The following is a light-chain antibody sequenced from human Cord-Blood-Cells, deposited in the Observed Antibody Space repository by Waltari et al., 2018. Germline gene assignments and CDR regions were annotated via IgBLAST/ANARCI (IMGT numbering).Light chain of an antibody. CDR3: SSYTSSSTWV. J-gene: IGLJ3*02. V-gene: IGLV2-14*03. CDR2: DVS. CDR1: SSDVGGYNY. Sequence: QSALTQTASVSGSPGQSITISCTGTSSDVGGYNYVSWYQQHPGKAPKLMIFDVSNRPSVVSNRFSGSKSGNTASLTISGLQAEDEADYYCSSYTSSSTWVFGGGTKLTVL.